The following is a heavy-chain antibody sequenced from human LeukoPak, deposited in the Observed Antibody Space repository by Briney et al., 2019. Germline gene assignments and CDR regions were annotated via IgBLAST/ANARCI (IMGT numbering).Heavy chain of an antibody. CDR3: AREEDNSDEYLREDY. CDR1: GFTFSSYN. Sequence: PGGSLRLSCAASGFTFSSYNMNWVRQAPGKGLEWVSYISSRSSTIYYADSVKGRFTISRDNAKNSLYLQMNPLRGEDTAVYYCAREEDNSDEYLREDYWGQGTLVTVSS. CDR2: ISSRSSTI. V-gene: IGHV3-48*04. J-gene: IGHJ4*02. D-gene: IGHD1-26*01.